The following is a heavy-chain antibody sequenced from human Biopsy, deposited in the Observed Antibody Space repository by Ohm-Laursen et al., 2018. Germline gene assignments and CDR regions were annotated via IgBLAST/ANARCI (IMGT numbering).Heavy chain of an antibody. CDR3: VRGGSGSFPFDY. V-gene: IGHV4-4*07. D-gene: IGHD3-10*01. J-gene: IGHJ4*02. CDR1: GGSINSYY. Sequence: SDTLSLTCTVSGGSINSYYWSWMRQPAGKVLEWIGRLFTSGTTNYSPSLNNRVTMSVDTSKNQFSLRLTSVTAADTAVYYCVRGGSGSFPFDYWGPGTLVTVSS. CDR2: LFTSGTT.